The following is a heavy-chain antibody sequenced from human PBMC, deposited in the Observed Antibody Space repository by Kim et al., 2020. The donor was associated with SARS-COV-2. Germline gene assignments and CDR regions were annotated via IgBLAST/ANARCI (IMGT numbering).Heavy chain of an antibody. CDR2: IYYSGST. CDR1: GGSISSYY. CDR3: ARRSLGYCSGGRCQQAFDI. Sequence: SETLSLICTVSGGSISSYYWSWIRQPPGKGLEWIGYIYYSGSTNYNPSLKSRVTISVDTSKNQFSLKLSSVTAADTAVYYCARRSLGYCSGGRCQQAFDIWGQGTMVTVSS. V-gene: IGHV4-59*08. D-gene: IGHD2-15*01. J-gene: IGHJ3*02.